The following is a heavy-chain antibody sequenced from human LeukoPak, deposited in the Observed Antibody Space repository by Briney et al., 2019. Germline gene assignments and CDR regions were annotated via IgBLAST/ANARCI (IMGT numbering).Heavy chain of an antibody. D-gene: IGHD1-1*01. V-gene: IGHV3-64*01. Sequence: GGSLRLTCAASGFTFRHYLMHWVRQAPGKGLEYVAGISSDGGSTNYGNSLKGRFTISRDNSKNTLYLQMGGLRAEDTAVYYCARDPSGGTTSSWFDVWGQGSLVTVSS. CDR1: GFTFRHYL. CDR3: ARDPSGGTTSSWFDV. CDR2: ISSDGGST. J-gene: IGHJ5*02.